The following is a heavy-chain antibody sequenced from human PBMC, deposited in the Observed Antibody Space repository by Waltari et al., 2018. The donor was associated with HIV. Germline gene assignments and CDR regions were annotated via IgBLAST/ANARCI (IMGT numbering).Heavy chain of an antibody. D-gene: IGHD6-13*01. CDR3: ARILGFGIADPRAFDI. CDR2: INAGNGNT. V-gene: IGHV1-3*01. J-gene: IGHJ3*02. Sequence: QVQLVQSGAEVKKPGASVKFSCKASGYTFSNYVIHWVRQAPGQRREWMGWINAGNGNTKYSQQFQGRVTITRDTSASTAYMELSSLRSEDTAVYYCARILGFGIADPRAFDIWGQGTMVTVSS. CDR1: GYTFSNYV.